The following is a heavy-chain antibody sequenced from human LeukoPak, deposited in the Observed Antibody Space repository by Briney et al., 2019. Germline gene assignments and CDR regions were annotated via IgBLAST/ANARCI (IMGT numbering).Heavy chain of an antibody. CDR3: AKKRTIFGVVTDAFDI. CDR2: ISGSGGST. V-gene: IGHV3-23*01. J-gene: IGHJ3*02. CDR1: GFTFSSYA. D-gene: IGHD3-3*01. Sequence: GGSLRLSCAASGFTFSSYAMSWVRQAPGKGLEWVSAISGSGGSTYYADFVKGRFTISRDNSKNTLYLQMNSLRAEDTAVYYCAKKRTIFGVVTDAFDIWGQGTMVTVSS.